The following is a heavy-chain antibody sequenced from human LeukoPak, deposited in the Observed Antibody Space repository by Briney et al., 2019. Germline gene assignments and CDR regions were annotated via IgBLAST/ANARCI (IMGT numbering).Heavy chain of an antibody. D-gene: IGHD6-13*01. V-gene: IGHV4-39*07. CDR3: ARDAAKAQLAYFDY. CDR1: GDSSSSSIYY. Sequence: SETLSLTCAVSGDSSSSSIYYWGWIRQPPGKGLEWIGSIDYSGSTYYNPSLKSRATISIDTSKNQFSLKLSSVTAADTAVYYCARDAAKAQLAYFDYWGQGTLVTVSS. J-gene: IGHJ4*02. CDR2: IDYSGST.